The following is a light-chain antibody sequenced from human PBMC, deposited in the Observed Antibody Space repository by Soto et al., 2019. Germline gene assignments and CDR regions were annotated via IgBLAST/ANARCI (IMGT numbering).Light chain of an antibody. J-gene: IGLJ3*02. V-gene: IGLV1-51*02. CDR3: GTWDSGLSVGV. Sequence: QSVLTQPPSVSAAPGQKVTISCSGSSSNIGNNYVTWYQQFPGTAPKFLIYENNKRPSGIPDRFSGSKSGTSATLDITGLQTGDEADYYCGTWDSGLSVGVFGRGTKLTVL. CDR2: ENN. CDR1: SSNIGNNY.